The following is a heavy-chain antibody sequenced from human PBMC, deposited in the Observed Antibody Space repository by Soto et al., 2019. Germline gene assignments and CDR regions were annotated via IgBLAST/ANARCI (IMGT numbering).Heavy chain of an antibody. CDR2: VYHSGST. CDR1: GGSLINSDYY. J-gene: IGHJ6*03. Sequence: SETLSLTCVVSGGSLINSDYYWGWIRQPPGKGLEWIGHVYHSGSTYSHPSLRSRVIISVDTSNNHFSLRLNSVTAADTAVYYCARLRSFSYYMDVWGKGTMVTVSS. V-gene: IGHV4-39*02. CDR3: ARLRSFSYYMDV.